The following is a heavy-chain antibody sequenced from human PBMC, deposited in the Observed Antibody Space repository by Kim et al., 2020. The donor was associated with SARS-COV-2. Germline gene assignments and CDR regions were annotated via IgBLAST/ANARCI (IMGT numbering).Heavy chain of an antibody. D-gene: IGHD3-16*01. J-gene: IGHJ1*01. Sequence: SETLSLTCTVSGGSISSSSYYWGWIRQPPGKGLEWIGSIYYSGSTYYNPSLKSRVTISVDTSKNQFSLKLSSVTAADTAVYYCARHLGGRSKLGLQHWGQGTLVTVSS. V-gene: IGHV4-39*01. CDR3: ARHLGGRSKLGLQH. CDR1: GGSISSSSYY. CDR2: IYYSGST.